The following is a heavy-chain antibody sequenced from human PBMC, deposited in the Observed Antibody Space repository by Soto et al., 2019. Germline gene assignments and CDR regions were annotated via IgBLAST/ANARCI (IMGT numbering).Heavy chain of an antibody. J-gene: IGHJ6*02. V-gene: IGHV4-59*01. CDR2: IDYSGRT. CDR3: SRDGASSSWHGMDV. Sequence: PSETMSLTCTVSEGSISSFFWSWIRKTPGKGLEWIGYIDYSGRTNYNPSLKSRVSISVDTSKNQFSLMLNSVTAADTAMYYCSRDGASSSWHGMDVWGQGTTVTVSS. D-gene: IGHD6-19*01. CDR1: EGSISSFF.